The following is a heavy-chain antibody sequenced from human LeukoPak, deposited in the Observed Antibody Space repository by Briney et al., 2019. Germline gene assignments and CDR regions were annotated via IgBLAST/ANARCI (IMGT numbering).Heavy chain of an antibody. D-gene: IGHD2-21*02. J-gene: IGHJ4*02. CDR3: ARESGDCGGDCYWDY. V-gene: IGHV1-46*01. Sequence: ASVKVSCKASGYTFTRYYMHWVRQAPGQGLEWMGIINPSGGSTSYAQKFQGRVTMTRDMSTSTVYMELSSLRSEDTAVYYCARESGDCGGDCYWDYWGQGTLVTVSS. CDR2: INPSGGST. CDR1: GYTFTRYY.